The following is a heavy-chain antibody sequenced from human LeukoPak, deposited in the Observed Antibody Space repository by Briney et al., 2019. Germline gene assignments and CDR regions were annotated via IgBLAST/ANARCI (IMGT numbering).Heavy chain of an antibody. V-gene: IGHV1-69*13. CDR2: IIPIFGTA. Sequence: SVKVSCKASGGTFSSYAISWVRQAPGQGLEWMGGIIPIFGTANYAQKFQGRVTITADESTSTAYMELSSLRSEDTAVYYCARDLTESLSDDAFDIWGQGTMVTVSS. J-gene: IGHJ3*02. CDR1: GGTFSSYA. CDR3: ARDLTESLSDDAFDI.